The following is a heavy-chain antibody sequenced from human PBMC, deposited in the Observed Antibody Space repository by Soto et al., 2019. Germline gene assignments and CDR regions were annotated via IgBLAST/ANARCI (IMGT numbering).Heavy chain of an antibody. CDR3: TRDPITFGGVIVSQDY. Sequence: GGSLRLSCTASGFTFGDYAMSWFRQAPGKGLEWVGFIRSKAYGGTTEYAASVKGRFTISRDDSKSIAYLQMNSLKTEDTAVYYCTRDPITFGGVIVSQDYWGQGTLVTVSS. V-gene: IGHV3-49*03. CDR2: IRSKAYGGTT. CDR1: GFTFGDYA. J-gene: IGHJ4*02. D-gene: IGHD3-16*02.